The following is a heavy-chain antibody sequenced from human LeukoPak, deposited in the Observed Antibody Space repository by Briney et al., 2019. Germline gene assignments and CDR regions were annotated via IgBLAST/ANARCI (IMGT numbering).Heavy chain of an antibody. Sequence: KPSETLSLTCTVSGGSISSYYWSWIRQPPGKGLEWIGYIYTSGSTNYNPSLKSRVTISVDTSKNQFSLKLSSVTAADTAVYYCARLGYGGNSGWFDPWGQGTLVTVSS. CDR1: GGSISSYY. CDR2: IYTSGST. J-gene: IGHJ5*02. V-gene: IGHV4-4*09. D-gene: IGHD4-23*01. CDR3: ARLGYGGNSGWFDP.